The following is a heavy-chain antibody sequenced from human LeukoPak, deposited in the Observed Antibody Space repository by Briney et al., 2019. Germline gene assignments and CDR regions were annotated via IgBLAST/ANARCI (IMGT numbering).Heavy chain of an antibody. Sequence: ASVKVSCKASGYTFTSYGISWVRQAPGQGLEWMGWISAYNGNTNYAQKLQGRVTVTTDTSTSTAYMELRSLRSDDTAVYYCARPYYYDSSGYYDAFDIWGQGTMVTVSS. V-gene: IGHV1-18*01. CDR2: ISAYNGNT. CDR3: ARPYYYDSSGYYDAFDI. D-gene: IGHD3-22*01. CDR1: GYTFTSYG. J-gene: IGHJ3*02.